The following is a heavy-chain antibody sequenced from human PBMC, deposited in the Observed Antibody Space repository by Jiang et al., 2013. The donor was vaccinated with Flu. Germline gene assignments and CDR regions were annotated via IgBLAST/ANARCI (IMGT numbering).Heavy chain of an antibody. CDR1: GYTFTGYY. J-gene: IGHJ3*02. D-gene: IGHD3-10*01. CDR3: ARWWFGSLRRDAFDI. CDR2: INPNSGGT. V-gene: IGHV1-2*02. Sequence: SGAEVKKPGASVKVSCKASGYTFTGYYMHWVRQAPGQGLEWMGWINPNSGGTNYAQKFQGRVTMTRDTSISTAYMELSRLRSDDTAVYYCARWWFGSLRRDAFDIWGQGTMVTVSS.